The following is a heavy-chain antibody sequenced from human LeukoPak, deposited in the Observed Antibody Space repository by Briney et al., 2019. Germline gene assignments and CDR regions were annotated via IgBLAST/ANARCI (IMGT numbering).Heavy chain of an antibody. CDR1: GFSFSDHE. Sequence: GGSLRLSCAASGFSFSDHEMNWVRQAPGKGLEWVSYLSSSGNAYYADSVKGRFTISRDNSKNSLYLQMTSLRVEDTAVYYCASERGSYSPDYWGQGTLVTVSS. CDR2: LSSSGNA. CDR3: ASERGSYSPDY. J-gene: IGHJ4*02. D-gene: IGHD1-26*01. V-gene: IGHV3-48*03.